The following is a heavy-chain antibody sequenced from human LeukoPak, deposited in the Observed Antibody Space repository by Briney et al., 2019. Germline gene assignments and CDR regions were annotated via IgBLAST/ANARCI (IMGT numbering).Heavy chain of an antibody. D-gene: IGHD2-2*01. J-gene: IGHJ6*02. CDR2: ISAYNGNT. Sequence: ASVKVSCKASGYTFTSYGISWVRQAPGQGLEWMGWISAYNGNTNYAQKLQGRVTMTTDTSTSTAYMELRSLRSDDTAVYYCARDYQDIVVVPAAIRSGYYYYGMDVWGQGTTVTVSS. CDR3: ARDYQDIVVVPAAIRSGYYYYGMDV. CDR1: GYTFTSYG. V-gene: IGHV1-18*01.